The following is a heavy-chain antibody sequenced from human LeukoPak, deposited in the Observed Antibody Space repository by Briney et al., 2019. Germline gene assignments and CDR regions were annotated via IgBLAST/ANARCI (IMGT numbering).Heavy chain of an antibody. Sequence: GGSLRLSCAASGFTFNYYGLSWVRQAQGKGLEWVSGFGHNGGITYSDSVKGRFTISRDNSKNTLFLQMNSLRADDTAVYFCAKQAGWGGYFSFLPFDFWGRGTLVTVSS. V-gene: IGHV3-23*01. CDR1: GFTFNYYG. J-gene: IGHJ4*02. D-gene: IGHD3-3*01. CDR2: FGHNGGIT. CDR3: AKQAGWGGYFSFLPFDF.